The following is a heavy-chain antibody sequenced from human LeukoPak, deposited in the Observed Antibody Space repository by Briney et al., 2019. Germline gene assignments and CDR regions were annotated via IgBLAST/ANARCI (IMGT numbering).Heavy chain of an antibody. J-gene: IGHJ6*02. CDR2: ISGSGGVT. CDR3: ARDGRVASAATRPTYYYGMDV. Sequence: PGGSLRLSCAASGFTFSSYAMSWVRQAPGKGLEWVSSISGSGGVTYYADSVKGRFTISRDNSKNTLYLQMNSLRAEDTAVYYCARDGRVASAATRPTYYYGMDVWGQGTTVTVSS. D-gene: IGHD2-15*01. CDR1: GFTFSSYA. V-gene: IGHV3-23*01.